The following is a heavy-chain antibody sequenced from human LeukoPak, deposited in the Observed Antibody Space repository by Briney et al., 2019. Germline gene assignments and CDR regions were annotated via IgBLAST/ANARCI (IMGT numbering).Heavy chain of an antibody. CDR3: ARTGYSSGWYEGEFDY. Sequence: SETLSLTCAVSGGSISSTDWWSWVRQPPGKGLEWIGSIYYSGSTYYNPSLKSRVTISVDTSKNQFSLKLSSVTAADTAVYYCARTGYSSGWYEGEFDYWGQGTLVTVSS. V-gene: IGHV4-4*02. CDR2: IYYSGST. CDR1: GGSISSTDW. D-gene: IGHD6-19*01. J-gene: IGHJ4*02.